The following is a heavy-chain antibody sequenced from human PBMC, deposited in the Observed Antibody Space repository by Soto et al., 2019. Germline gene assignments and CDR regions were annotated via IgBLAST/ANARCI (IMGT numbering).Heavy chain of an antibody. CDR3: EATPRY. J-gene: IGHJ4*02. D-gene: IGHD1-1*01. CDR2: ISNSGST. Sequence: SEIQCLSKNVASGSITGYHWSWIRQPQGKGLEWIGYISNSGSTNYNPSLESRVTISVETSKNQTSLNLIFVTAADTAVYYCEATPRYWGQGTLVTVSS. V-gene: IGHV4-59*01. CDR1: SGSITGYH.